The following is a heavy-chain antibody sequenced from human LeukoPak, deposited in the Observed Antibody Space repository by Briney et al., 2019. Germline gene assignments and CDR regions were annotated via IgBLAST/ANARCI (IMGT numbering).Heavy chain of an antibody. Sequence: SETLSLTCTVSGGSISSSSYYWGWIRQPPGKGLEWIGSIYYSGSTYYNPSLKSRVTISVDTSKNQFSLKLSSVTAADTAVYYCASRGILTGYTYWYFDLWGRGTLVTVSS. CDR1: GGSISSSSYY. CDR3: ASRGILTGYTYWYFDL. J-gene: IGHJ2*01. D-gene: IGHD3-9*01. V-gene: IGHV4-39*01. CDR2: IYYSGST.